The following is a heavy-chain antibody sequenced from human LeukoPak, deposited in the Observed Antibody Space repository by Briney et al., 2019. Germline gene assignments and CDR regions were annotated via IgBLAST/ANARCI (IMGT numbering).Heavy chain of an antibody. V-gene: IGHV3-33*01. CDR3: ARDRGLYSGYDLSYFDY. D-gene: IGHD5-12*01. CDR2: SWFDGSNK. CDR1: GFTFNNYG. J-gene: IGHJ4*02. Sequence: GKSLRLSCAASGFTFNNYGMHWVHQAPGKGLEWVAVSWFDGSNKYYTDSVKGRFTISRDNSKNTLYLQMNSLRAEDTAVYYCARDRGLYSGYDLSYFDYWGQGTLVTVSS.